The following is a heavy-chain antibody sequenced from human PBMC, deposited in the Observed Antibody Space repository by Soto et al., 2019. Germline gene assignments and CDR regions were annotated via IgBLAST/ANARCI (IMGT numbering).Heavy chain of an antibody. D-gene: IGHD6-13*01. Sequence: ESLKISCKGAGDSCASYWSSWVRQMPGKGLEWMGRIDPSDSYTNYSPSFQGHVTISADKSISTAYLQWSSLKASDTAMYYCARIAAAYYYYYGMDVWGQGTTVTVSS. CDR2: IDPSDSYT. V-gene: IGHV5-10-1*01. CDR3: ARIAAAYYYYYGMDV. CDR1: GDSCASYW. J-gene: IGHJ6*02.